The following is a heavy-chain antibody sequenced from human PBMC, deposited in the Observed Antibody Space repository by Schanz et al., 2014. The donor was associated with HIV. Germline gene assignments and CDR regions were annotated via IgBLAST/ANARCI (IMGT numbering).Heavy chain of an antibody. CDR2: IWVDGTSK. D-gene: IGHD3-22*01. V-gene: IGHV3-33*08. J-gene: IGHJ3*02. CDR1: GFTFSDHY. CDR3: VHDDSDNDGFDM. Sequence: VHLVESGGGLVQPGGSLRLSCAASGFTFSDHYMDWVRQAPGKGLEWVAVIWVDGTSKFYADSVKGRFIISRDNSKNTLDLDINSLGAEDTAVYYCVHDDSDNDGFDMWGQGTMVTVSS.